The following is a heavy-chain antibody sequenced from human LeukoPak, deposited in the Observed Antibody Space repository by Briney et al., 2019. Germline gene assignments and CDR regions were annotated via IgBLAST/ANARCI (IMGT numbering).Heavy chain of an antibody. Sequence: SETLSLTCTVSGGSISSYYWSWIRQPAGKGLEWIGRIYTSGSTNYNPSLKSRVTMSVDTSKNQFTLKLSSVTAADTAVYYCARDLQDRYCSSTSCSNFDYWGQGTLVTVPS. V-gene: IGHV4-4*07. CDR2: IYTSGST. CDR1: GGSISSYY. CDR3: ARDLQDRYCSSTSCSNFDY. J-gene: IGHJ4*02. D-gene: IGHD2-2*01.